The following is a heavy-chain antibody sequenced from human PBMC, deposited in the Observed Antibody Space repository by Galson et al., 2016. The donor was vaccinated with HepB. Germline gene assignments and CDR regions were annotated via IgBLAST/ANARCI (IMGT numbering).Heavy chain of an antibody. J-gene: IGHJ4*02. D-gene: IGHD6-13*01. Sequence: SETLSLTCAVSGDSISSYHWWSWVRQPPGKGLEWIGEIYHTGSTYYNPSLKSRVTISVDTSKNQFSLKLSSLTAADTAVFYCARSRGSNWYLDYWGQGTLVTVSS. V-gene: IGHV4-4*02. CDR2: IYHTGST. CDR1: GDSISSYHW. CDR3: ARSRGSNWYLDY.